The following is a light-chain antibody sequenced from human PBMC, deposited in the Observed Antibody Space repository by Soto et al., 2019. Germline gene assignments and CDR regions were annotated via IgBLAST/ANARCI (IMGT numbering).Light chain of an antibody. J-gene: IGKJ2*01. Sequence: DIVMTQSPDSLAVSLGERATINCKSNRTLFYPSNNKTYLAWYQQKAGQPPKLLIYWASMRESGVPDRFSGSGSGTDFTLTISSLQAEDVAIFYCQQYYNTPYTFGQGTKLVIK. CDR3: QQYYNTPYT. V-gene: IGKV4-1*01. CDR1: RTLFYPSNNKTY. CDR2: WAS.